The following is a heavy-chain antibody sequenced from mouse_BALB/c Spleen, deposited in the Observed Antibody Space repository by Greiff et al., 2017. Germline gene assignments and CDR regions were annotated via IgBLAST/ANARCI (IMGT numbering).Heavy chain of an antibody. D-gene: IGHD1-2*01. V-gene: IGHV5-9-4*01. CDR1: GFTFSSYA. J-gene: IGHJ4*01. CDR2: ISSGGSYT. CDR3: ARGLRLQDYAMDY. Sequence: EVQRVESGGGLVKPGGSLKLSCAASGFTFSSYAMSWVRQSPEKRLEWVAEISSGGSYTYYPDTVTGRFTISRDNAKNTLYLEMSSLRSEDTAMYYCARGLRLQDYAMDYWGQGTSVTVSS.